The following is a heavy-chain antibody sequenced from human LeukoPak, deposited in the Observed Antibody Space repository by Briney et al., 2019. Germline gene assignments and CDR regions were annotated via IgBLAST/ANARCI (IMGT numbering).Heavy chain of an antibody. CDR2: TSYDGSKK. CDR3: ARDLGIVAASYYYYYMDV. J-gene: IGHJ6*03. Sequence: PGGSLRLSCAASGFTFSSYAMHWVRQAPGKGLEWVAITSYDGSKKYYADSVEGRFTISRDNSKNTLYLQMNSLRAEDTAVYYCARDLGIVAASYYYYYMDVWGKGTTVTVSS. V-gene: IGHV3-30*04. D-gene: IGHD2-15*01. CDR1: GFTFSSYA.